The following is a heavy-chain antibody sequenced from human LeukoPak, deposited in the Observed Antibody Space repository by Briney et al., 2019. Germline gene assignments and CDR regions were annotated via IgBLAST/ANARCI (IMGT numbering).Heavy chain of an antibody. CDR2: IYYSGST. J-gene: IGHJ4*02. D-gene: IGHD1-26*01. Sequence: SETLSLTCPVSGGSISSSSYYWGWIRQPPGKGLEWIGSIYYSGSTYYNPSLKSRVTISVDTSKNQFSLKLSSVTAADTAVYYCARGYRWEEDYFDYWGQGTLVTVSS. V-gene: IGHV4-39*07. CDR1: GGSISSSSYY. CDR3: ARGYRWEEDYFDY.